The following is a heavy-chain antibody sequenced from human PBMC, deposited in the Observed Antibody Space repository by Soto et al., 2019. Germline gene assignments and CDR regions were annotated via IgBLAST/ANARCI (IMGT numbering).Heavy chain of an antibody. CDR2: VYPSDSDV. D-gene: IGHD3-16*01. V-gene: IGHV5-51*01. CDR1: GYRFTSSW. Sequence: PGESLKISCQGSGYRFTSSWIGWVRQMPGKGLEWLGNVYPSDSDVRYSPSFEGRVTISADNSINTAYLHLLNLKASDTAIYYCTKGATSTFDSWVQGTRVTVSS. J-gene: IGHJ4*02. CDR3: TKGATSTFDS.